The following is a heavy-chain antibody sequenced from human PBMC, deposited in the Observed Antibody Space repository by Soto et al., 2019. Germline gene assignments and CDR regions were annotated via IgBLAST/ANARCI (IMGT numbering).Heavy chain of an antibody. D-gene: IGHD5-12*01. CDR3: ARGRWLRTSFDY. J-gene: IGHJ4*02. V-gene: IGHV4-34*01. CDR2: INHSGST. CDR1: GGSFSGYY. Sequence: QVQLQPWGAGLLKPSETLSLTCAVYGGSFSGYYWSWIRQPPGKGLEWIGEINHSGSTNYNPSLKSRVTISVDTSKNQFSLKLSSVTAADTAVYYCARGRWLRTSFDYWGQGTLVTVSS.